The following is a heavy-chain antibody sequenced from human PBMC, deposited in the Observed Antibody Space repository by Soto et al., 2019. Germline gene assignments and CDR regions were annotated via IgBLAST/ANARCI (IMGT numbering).Heavy chain of an antibody. J-gene: IGHJ4*02. CDR1: GYTFPSDD. Sequence: QVQLVQSGAEVKKPGASVKVSCKSSGYTFPSDDITWVRQATGQGLEWMGWRNPNRVNTGYAQKFQGRVTMTRNTSISTAYMELSSLRSEDTAVYYCARATTVVTKAYGYWGQGTLVTVAS. D-gene: IGHD4-17*01. CDR2: RNPNRVNT. CDR3: ARATTVVTKAYGY. V-gene: IGHV1-8*01.